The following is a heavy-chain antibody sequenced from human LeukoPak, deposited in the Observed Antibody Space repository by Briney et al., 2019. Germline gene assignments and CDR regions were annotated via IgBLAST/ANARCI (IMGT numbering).Heavy chain of an antibody. J-gene: IGHJ4*02. CDR1: GISVSSNH. Sequence: AGGSLRLSCVAAGISVSSNHITWVRQAPGKGLEWISLISTDDETHYADSVKGRFTVSRDTSKNTVYLQMNSLRAEDTAVYYCARETASKYYYDTGGYPDYWGQGTLVIVSS. D-gene: IGHD3-22*01. CDR2: ISTDDET. V-gene: IGHV3-66*01. CDR3: ARETASKYYYDTGGYPDY.